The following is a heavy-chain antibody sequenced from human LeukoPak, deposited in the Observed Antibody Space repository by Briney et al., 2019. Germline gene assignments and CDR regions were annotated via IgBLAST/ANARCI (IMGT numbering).Heavy chain of an antibody. D-gene: IGHD3-3*01. CDR3: AKIAYYDFWSGQPHY. Sequence: SGGSLRLSXAASGFTFGSYAMSWVRQAPGKGLEWLSAISGSGGSTYYADSVKGRFTISRDNSKNTLYLQMNSLRAEDTAVYYCAKIAYYDFWSGQPHYWGQGTLVTVSS. V-gene: IGHV3-23*01. J-gene: IGHJ4*02. CDR1: GFTFGSYA. CDR2: ISGSGGST.